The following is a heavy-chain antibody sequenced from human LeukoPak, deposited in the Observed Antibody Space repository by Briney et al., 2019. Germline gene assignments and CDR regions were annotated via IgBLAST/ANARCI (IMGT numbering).Heavy chain of an antibody. V-gene: IGHV3-30-3*01. CDR3: ARGGYSSGGHAFDI. CDR1: GFTFSSYA. Sequence: GGSLRLSCAASGFTFSSYAMHWVRQAPGKGLEWVAVISYDGSNKYYADSVKGRFTISRDNSKNTLYLQMNSLRAEDTAVYYCARGGYSSGGHAFDIWGQGTMVTVSS. CDR2: ISYDGSNK. D-gene: IGHD5-18*01. J-gene: IGHJ3*02.